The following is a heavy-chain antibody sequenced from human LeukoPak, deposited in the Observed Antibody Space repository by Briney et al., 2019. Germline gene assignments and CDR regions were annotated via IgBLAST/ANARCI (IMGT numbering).Heavy chain of an antibody. CDR3: VKNTYCDY. J-gene: IGHJ4*02. CDR1: GFTFSSYW. CDR2: IKEDGSEK. Sequence: GGSLRLSCAAPGFTFSSYWMSWVRQAPGKGLEWVANIKEDGSEKNYVDSVKGRFTISRDNAKNSLYLQMNNLRAEDTAVYYCVKNTYCDYWGQGTLATVSS. D-gene: IGHD2/OR15-2a*01. V-gene: IGHV3-7*02.